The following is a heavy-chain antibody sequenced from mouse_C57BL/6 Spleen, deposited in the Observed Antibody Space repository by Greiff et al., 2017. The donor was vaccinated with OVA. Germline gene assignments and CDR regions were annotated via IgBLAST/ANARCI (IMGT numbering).Heavy chain of an antibody. CDR2: ILPGSGSS. D-gene: IGHD2-1*01. J-gene: IGHJ2*01. V-gene: IGHV1-9*01. Sequence: VQLQQSGAELMKPGASVKLSCKATGYTFTGYWIEWVKQRPGHGLEWIGEILPGSGSSNYNEKFKGKATFTAATSSNTAYLHLSSLTTEDSAVYCSARRWELRVYCDYWGQGTTLTVSS. CDR1: GYTFTGYW. CDR3: ARRWELRVYCDY.